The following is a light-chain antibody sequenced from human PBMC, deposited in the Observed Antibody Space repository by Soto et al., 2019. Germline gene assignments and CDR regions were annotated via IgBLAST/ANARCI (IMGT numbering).Light chain of an antibody. CDR2: GVT. V-gene: IGLV2-11*01. CDR3: CSYAGTYIGYV. CDR1: SSDVGGYNY. Sequence: QSALTQPRSVSGSPGQSVTISCTGTSSDVGGYNYVSWYQQYPGKAPKLMIYGVTKRPSGVPDRFSGSKSGNTASLSISGLQAEDEADYYCCSYAGTYIGYVFGSGTKVTVL. J-gene: IGLJ1*01.